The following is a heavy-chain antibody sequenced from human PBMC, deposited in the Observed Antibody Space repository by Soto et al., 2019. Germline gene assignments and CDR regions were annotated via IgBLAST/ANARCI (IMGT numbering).Heavy chain of an antibody. V-gene: IGHV4-61*03. CDR1: GGSFGGVYFS. Sequence: QLHLQESAPGLLNPSEPLSLPCTAPGGSFGGVYFSWTWFRKSQGKGLEWIGYVSYSGTTKYNPSLKSRVTISLDASRDHFSLKLSSVTAADTAVYYCARMKALSDDFDIWGQGTKVTVSS. J-gene: IGHJ3*02. CDR3: ARMKALSDDFDI. CDR2: VSYSGTT.